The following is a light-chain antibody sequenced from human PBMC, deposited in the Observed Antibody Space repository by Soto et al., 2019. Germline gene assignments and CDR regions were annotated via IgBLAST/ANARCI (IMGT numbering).Light chain of an antibody. CDR3: QQASSFPLP. Sequence: DIQMTQSPSSVSASVGDRVTITCRASQVISSWLAWYQQKPGTAPKLMIYAASNLQSVVPSRFSGSESGTDFTLTINNLQPEDFATYFCQQASSFPLPFGGGTKVEIK. J-gene: IGKJ4*01. CDR1: QVISSW. V-gene: IGKV1-12*01. CDR2: AAS.